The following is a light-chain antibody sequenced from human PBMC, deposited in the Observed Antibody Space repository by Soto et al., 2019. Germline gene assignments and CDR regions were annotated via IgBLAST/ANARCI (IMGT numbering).Light chain of an antibody. CDR1: QSISSW. V-gene: IGKV1-5*01. Sequence: DIQMTQSPSTLSASVGDRVTITCRASQSISSWLAWYQQKPGKAPKLLIYDASSLGSGVPSRFSGSGSATEFTLTISSLQPDDFATYYCHQYNSYSWTFGQGTKVEIK. J-gene: IGKJ1*01. CDR3: HQYNSYSWT. CDR2: DAS.